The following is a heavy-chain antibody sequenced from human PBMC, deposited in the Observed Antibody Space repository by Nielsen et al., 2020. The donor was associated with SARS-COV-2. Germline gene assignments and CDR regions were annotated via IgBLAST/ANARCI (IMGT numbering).Heavy chain of an antibody. V-gene: IGHV3-23*01. Sequence: GGSLRLSCAASGFTFSSYAMSWVRQAPGKGLEWVSAISGSGGSTYYADSVKGRFTISRDNSKNTLYLQMNSLRAEDTAVYYCAKDSLLPTIAAADLFPWKYFDLWGRGTLVTVSS. CDR3: AKDSLLPTIAAADLFPWKYFDL. D-gene: IGHD6-13*01. J-gene: IGHJ2*01. CDR1: GFTFSSYA. CDR2: ISGSGGST.